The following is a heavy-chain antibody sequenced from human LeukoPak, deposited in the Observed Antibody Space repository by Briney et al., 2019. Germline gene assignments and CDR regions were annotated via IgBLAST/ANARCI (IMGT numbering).Heavy chain of an antibody. CDR2: IAGSSGYI. CDR3: ARDRGAYCGGDCYLGFDY. V-gene: IGHV3-21*01. J-gene: IGHJ4*01. Sequence: GGSLRLSCAASGFGFSSYTMNWVRQAPGKGLEWVSSIAGSSGYISYADSVKGRFTISRDNAKKSLYLQMTSLTAEDTAVYYCARDRGAYCGGDCYLGFDYWGRGTLVTVSS. CDR1: GFGFSSYT. D-gene: IGHD2-21*02.